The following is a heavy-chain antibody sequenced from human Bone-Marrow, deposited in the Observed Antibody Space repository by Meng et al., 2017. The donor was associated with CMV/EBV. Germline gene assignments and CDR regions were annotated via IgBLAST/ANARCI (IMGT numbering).Heavy chain of an antibody. CDR2: IYHSGST. CDR3: ARDFHGVVATMDV. Sequence: GVLRLSCAVSGGSISSSNWWSWVRQPPGKGLEWIGAIYHSGSTNYNPSLKSRVTISVDKSKNQFSLKLSSVTAADTAVYYCARDFHGVVATMDVWGQGTTVTVSS. V-gene: IGHV4-4*02. CDR1: GGSISSSNW. J-gene: IGHJ6*02. D-gene: IGHD3-3*01.